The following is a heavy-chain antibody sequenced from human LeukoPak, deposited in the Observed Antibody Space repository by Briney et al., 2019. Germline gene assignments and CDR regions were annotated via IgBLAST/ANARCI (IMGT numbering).Heavy chain of an antibody. V-gene: IGHV4-39*01. Sequence: SETLSLTCTVSGGSISSSSYYWGWLRQPPGKGLEWIGSIYYSGSTYYNPSLKSRVTISVDTSKNQFSLKLSSVTAADTAVYYCASLIGIYDYWGQGTLVTVSS. CDR2: IYYSGST. CDR1: GGSISSSSYY. D-gene: IGHD1-14*01. CDR3: ASLIGIYDY. J-gene: IGHJ4*02.